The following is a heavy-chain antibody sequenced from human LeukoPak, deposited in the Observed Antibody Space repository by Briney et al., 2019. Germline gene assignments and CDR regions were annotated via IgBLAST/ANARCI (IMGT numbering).Heavy chain of an antibody. V-gene: IGHV4-34*01. CDR1: GGSFSGYY. D-gene: IGHD6-13*01. CDR3: ATTSGYSSRGPDY. CDR2: ISHSGST. J-gene: IGHJ4*02. Sequence: SETLSLTCAVYGGSFSGYYWSWIRQPPGKGLGWIGEISHSGSTNYNPSLKSRVTISVDMSKNQFSLKLSSVTAADTAVYYCATTSGYSSRGPDYWGQGTLVTVSS.